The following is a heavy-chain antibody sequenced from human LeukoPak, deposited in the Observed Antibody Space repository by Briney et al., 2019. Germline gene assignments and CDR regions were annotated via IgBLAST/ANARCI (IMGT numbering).Heavy chain of an antibody. CDR3: ARRGFGDGYNV. J-gene: IGHJ4*02. CDR2: INHSGST. CDR1: GASFSGYY. V-gene: IGHV4-34*01. D-gene: IGHD5-24*01. Sequence: PSETLSLTCAVYGASFSGYYWSWIRQPPGKGLEWIGEINHSGSTNYNPSLKSRVTISVDTSKNQFSLKLSSVTAADTAVYYCARRGFGDGYNVWGQGTLVTVSS.